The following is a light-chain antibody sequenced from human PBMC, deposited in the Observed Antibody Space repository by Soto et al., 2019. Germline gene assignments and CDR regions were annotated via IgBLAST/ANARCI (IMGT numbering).Light chain of an antibody. Sequence: DIVMTQSPATLSFSPVDRDTISCRASQRVSSSSLAWYQHKPGQAPRLLIYDVSNRATGIPARFSGSGSGTDFTLTISSLEPEDFAVYYCQQRSNWPRTFGKGTTVDIK. CDR3: QQRSNWPRT. CDR2: DVS. V-gene: IGKV3-11*01. J-gene: IGKJ1*01. CDR1: QRVSSSS.